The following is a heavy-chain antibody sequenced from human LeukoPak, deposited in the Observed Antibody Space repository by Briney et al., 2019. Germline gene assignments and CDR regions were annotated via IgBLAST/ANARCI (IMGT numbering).Heavy chain of an antibody. J-gene: IGHJ4*02. D-gene: IGHD3-22*01. CDR3: ARGDYYASSGYVYYFDY. CDR2: IIPTVGTA. CDR1: GGTFSSYA. Sequence: SVKVSCKASGGTFSSYAIRGVRQAPGQGREWMGGIIPTVGTANYAQKFQGRLTITADKSTSTAYMELSSLRYEDTAVYYCARGDYYASSGYVYYFDYWGQGTLVTVSS. V-gene: IGHV1-69*06.